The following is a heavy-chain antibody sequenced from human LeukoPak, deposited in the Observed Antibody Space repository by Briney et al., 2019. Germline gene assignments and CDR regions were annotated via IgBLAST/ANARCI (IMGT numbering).Heavy chain of an antibody. V-gene: IGHV3-11*01. Sequence: MTGGSLRLSCAASGFTFSDYYMSWIRQAPGKGLEWVSYISSSGSTIYYADSVKGRFTISRDNAKNSLYLQMNSLRAEDTAVYYCASAGYSSSWSQDLDAFDIWGQGTMVTVSS. J-gene: IGHJ3*02. CDR1: GFTFSDYY. CDR2: ISSSGSTI. D-gene: IGHD6-13*01. CDR3: ASAGYSSSWSQDLDAFDI.